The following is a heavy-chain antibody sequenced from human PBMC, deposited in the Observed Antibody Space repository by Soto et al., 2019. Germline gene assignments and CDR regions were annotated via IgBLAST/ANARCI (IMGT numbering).Heavy chain of an antibody. V-gene: IGHV3-23*01. Sequence: QPGGSLRLSCAASGFLFSSYAMSWVRQAPGKGLEWVSAISVSDGSTYYADSVKGRFTISRDNSRNTLYLQMNSLSAEEKAVYYCAKAGVAHIPLYTNCSSYDPWGEGTWVSVSS. CDR1: GFLFSSYA. D-gene: IGHD2-8*01. CDR2: ISVSDGST. CDR3: AKAGVAHIPLYTNCSSYDP. J-gene: IGHJ5*02.